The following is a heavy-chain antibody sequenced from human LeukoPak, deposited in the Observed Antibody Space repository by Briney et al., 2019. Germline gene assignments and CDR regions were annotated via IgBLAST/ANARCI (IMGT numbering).Heavy chain of an antibody. CDR1: GFTFSSYW. CDR2: IHSDGSST. J-gene: IGHJ4*02. D-gene: IGHD4-17*01. V-gene: IGHV3-74*01. CDR3: ARSRTTVTKDPLDS. Sequence: GGSLRLSCAASGFTFSSYWMHWVRQAPGKGLVWVSRIHSDGSSTSYADSVRGRFTISRDDAENSLFLQMNSLRAEDTAVYYCARSRTTVTKDPLDSWGQGTLVTVSS.